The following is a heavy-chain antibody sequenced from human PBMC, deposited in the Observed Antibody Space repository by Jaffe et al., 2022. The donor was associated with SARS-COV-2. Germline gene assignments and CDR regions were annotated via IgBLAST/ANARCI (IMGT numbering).Heavy chain of an antibody. J-gene: IGHJ4*02. CDR2: IYHSGNT. Sequence: QVQLQESGPGLVKPSETLSLTCTVSGFSISSAYYWGWIRQPPGKGLEWIGSIYHSGNTYYNPSLKSRVTISVDTSKNQFSLKLSSVTAADTAVYYCARYSSSWYNFDYWGQGTLVTVSS. CDR1: GFSISSAYY. CDR3: ARYSSSWYNFDY. V-gene: IGHV4-38-2*02. D-gene: IGHD6-13*01.